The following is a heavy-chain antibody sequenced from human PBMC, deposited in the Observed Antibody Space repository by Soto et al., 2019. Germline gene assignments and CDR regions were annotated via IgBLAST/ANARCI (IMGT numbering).Heavy chain of an antibody. D-gene: IGHD5-12*01. V-gene: IGHV1-69*12. CDR2: IIPIFRTP. J-gene: IGHJ6*02. Sequence: QVQLVQSGAEVKKPGASVKVSCKASGGTFNTYAISWVRQAPGQGLEWMGGIIPIFRTPDYAQKFQGRVTIIADESTSTAYMELSSLRSEDTAVYYCARDKVRQRLGGNYYSATDVWGQGTTVTVSS. CDR1: GGTFNTYA. CDR3: ARDKVRQRLGGNYYSATDV.